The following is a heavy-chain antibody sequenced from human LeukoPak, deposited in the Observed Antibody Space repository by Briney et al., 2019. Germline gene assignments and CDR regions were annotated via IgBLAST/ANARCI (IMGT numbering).Heavy chain of an antibody. CDR3: ARGEYSSGWYLDDY. Sequence: SVKVSCKASGGTFSSYAISWVRQASGQGLEWMGRIIPIFGTANYPQKFQGRVTITADKSTSTAYMELSSLRSEDTAVYYCARGEYSSGWYLDDYWGQGTLVTVSS. CDR2: IIPIFGTA. J-gene: IGHJ4*02. D-gene: IGHD6-19*01. CDR1: GGTFSSYA. V-gene: IGHV1-69*06.